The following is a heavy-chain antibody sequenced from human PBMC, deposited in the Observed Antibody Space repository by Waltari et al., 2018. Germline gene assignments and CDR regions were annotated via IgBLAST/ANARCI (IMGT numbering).Heavy chain of an antibody. CDR1: GGSISTYY. J-gene: IGHJ4*02. D-gene: IGHD1-26*01. V-gene: IGHV4-4*07. CDR3: ARDAAEWEPPFAY. Sequence: QVQLQESGPGLVKPSETLSLTCHVSGGSISTYYWSWIRQPAGKGLEWIGRIYTSGSTNYNPSLKSRVTMSVDTSKNQFSLKLSSVTAADTAVYYCARDAAEWEPPFAYWGQGTLVTVSS. CDR2: IYTSGST.